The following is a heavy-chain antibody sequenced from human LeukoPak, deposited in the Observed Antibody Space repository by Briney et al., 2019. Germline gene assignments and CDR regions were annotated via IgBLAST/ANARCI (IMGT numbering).Heavy chain of an antibody. CDR2: ISWNSGSI. V-gene: IGHV3-9*01. J-gene: IGHJ4*02. Sequence: GGSLRLSCAASGFTFDDYAMHWVRQAPGKGLEWVSGISWNSGSIGYADSVKGRFTISRDNAKNSLYLQMNRLRAEDTALYYCAKDTDYYFWSGRFDYWGQGTLATVSS. CDR1: GFTFDDYA. CDR3: AKDTDYYFWSGRFDY. D-gene: IGHD3-3*01.